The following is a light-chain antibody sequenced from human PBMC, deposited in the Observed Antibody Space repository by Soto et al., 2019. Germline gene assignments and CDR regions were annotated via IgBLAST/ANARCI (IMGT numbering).Light chain of an antibody. J-gene: IGKJ5*01. CDR1: QSVTSN. CDR3: QQYNNWPLT. Sequence: EIVLTQSPGTLSLSPGERATLSCRASQSVTSNYLAWYQQKPGQAPRLLVYGASSRATGISDRFSGSGSGTEFTLTISSLQSEDFAVYYCQQYNNWPLTFGQGTRLEIK. CDR2: GAS. V-gene: IGKV3D-15*01.